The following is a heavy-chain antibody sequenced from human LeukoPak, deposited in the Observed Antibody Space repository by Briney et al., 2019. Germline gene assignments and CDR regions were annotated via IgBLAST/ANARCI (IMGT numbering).Heavy chain of an antibody. J-gene: IGHJ6*02. CDR2: IYTSGST. V-gene: IGHV4-4*07. Sequence: PSETLSLTCTVSGGSISSYYWSWIRQPPGKGLEWIGRIYTSGSTNYNPSLKSRVTMSVDTSKNQFSLKLSSVTAADTAVYYCAREMSPRALSGFYYYYGMDVWGQGTTVTVSS. D-gene: IGHD3-10*01. CDR1: GGSISSYY. CDR3: AREMSPRALSGFYYYYGMDV.